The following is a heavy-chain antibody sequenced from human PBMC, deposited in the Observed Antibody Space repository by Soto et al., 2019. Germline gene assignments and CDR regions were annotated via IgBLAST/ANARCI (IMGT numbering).Heavy chain of an antibody. CDR3: GREDARYCSGGSCSRGYYYDGMDV. CDR2: INPNSGGT. J-gene: IGHJ6*02. V-gene: IGHV1-2*02. Sequence: GASVKVSCKASGYTFTGYYMHWVRQAPGQGLEWMGWINPNSGGTNYAQKFQGRVTMTRDTSISTAYMELSRLRSDDTAVYYCGREDARYCSGGSCSRGYYYDGMDVWGQGTTVTVSS. CDR1: GYTFTGYY. D-gene: IGHD2-15*01.